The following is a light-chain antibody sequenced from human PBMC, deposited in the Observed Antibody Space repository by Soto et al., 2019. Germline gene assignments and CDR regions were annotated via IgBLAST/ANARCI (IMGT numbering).Light chain of an antibody. V-gene: IGLV2-14*01. CDR1: SSDVGGYNY. Sequence: SALTQPASVSGSPGRSITISCTGTSSDVGGYNYVSWYQQHPGKAPKLMIYEVSNRPSGVSNRFSASKSGNTASLTISGLQTEDEADYYCSSYTTSSTRVFGTGTKVTVL. CDR3: SSYTTSSTRV. J-gene: IGLJ1*01. CDR2: EVS.